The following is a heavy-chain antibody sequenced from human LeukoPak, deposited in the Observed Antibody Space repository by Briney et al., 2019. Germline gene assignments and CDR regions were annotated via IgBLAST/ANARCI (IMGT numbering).Heavy chain of an antibody. V-gene: IGHV3-7*05. CDR3: AGGRFFDY. J-gene: IGHJ4*02. Sequence: PGGSLRLSCEASGFTFSSSGMNWVRQAPGKGLEWVASIKEGGTGEYYVDSVKGRFTISGDNTKSSLYVQMNSLRAEDTAVYYCAGGRFFDYWGQGTLVTVSS. CDR1: GFTFSSSG. D-gene: IGHD3-16*01. CDR2: IKEGGTGE.